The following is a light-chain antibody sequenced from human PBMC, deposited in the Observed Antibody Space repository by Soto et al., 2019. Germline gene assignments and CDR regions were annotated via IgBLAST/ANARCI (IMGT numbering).Light chain of an antibody. CDR3: QQRGDWPPFT. Sequence: VLTQFPATLSLSPGDRATLSCRASQSIGNYLAWYQQKPGQAPTLLIYDTFNRATGVPPRFSGSGSGTDFTLTISSLEPEDFAVYYCQQRGDWPPFTFGPGTTVDIK. V-gene: IGKV3-11*01. J-gene: IGKJ3*01. CDR1: QSIGNY. CDR2: DTF.